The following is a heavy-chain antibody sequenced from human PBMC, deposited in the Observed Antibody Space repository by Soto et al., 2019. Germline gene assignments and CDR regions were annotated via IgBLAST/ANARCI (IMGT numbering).Heavy chain of an antibody. D-gene: IGHD3-16*01. J-gene: IGHJ5*02. Sequence: EVQLVESGGGLVQPGGSLRLSCAASGFTFSSYSMNWVRQAPGKGLEWVSYISTSSSTIYYADSVKGRFTISRDNAKNSLYLQMSSLRAEDTAVYYCARDLWGVGVPGPWDQGTLVTVSS. CDR3: ARDLWGVGVPGP. V-gene: IGHV3-48*01. CDR1: GFTFSSYS. CDR2: ISTSSSTI.